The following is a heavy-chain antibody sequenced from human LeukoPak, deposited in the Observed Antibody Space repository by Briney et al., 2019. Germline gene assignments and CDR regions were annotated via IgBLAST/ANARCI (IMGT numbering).Heavy chain of an antibody. Sequence: GGSLRLSCAASGFTFSSYAMSWVRQAPGKGLGGVSAISGSGGRTYYADSGKGRVTISRDNSKNTLYLQMNSLRAEDTAVYYCAKGYNWTVVDWFAPWGQGTLVTVSS. CDR2: ISGSGGRT. J-gene: IGHJ5*02. V-gene: IGHV3-23*01. CDR3: AKGYNWTVVDWFAP. CDR1: GFTFSSYA. D-gene: IGHD1-20*01.